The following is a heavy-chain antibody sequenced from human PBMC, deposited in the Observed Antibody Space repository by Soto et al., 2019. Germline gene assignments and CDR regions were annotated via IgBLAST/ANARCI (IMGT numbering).Heavy chain of an antibody. CDR3: ARDGLYYYDSSGSSYFDY. CDR2: IWYDGSNK. V-gene: IGHV3-33*01. D-gene: IGHD3-22*01. CDR1: GFTFSSYG. J-gene: IGHJ4*02. Sequence: GGSLRLSCAASGFTFSSYGMHWVRQAPGKGLEWVAVIWYDGSNKYYADSVKGRFTISRDNSKNTLYLQMNSLRAEDTAVYYCARDGLYYYDSSGSSYFDYWGQGTLVTVSS.